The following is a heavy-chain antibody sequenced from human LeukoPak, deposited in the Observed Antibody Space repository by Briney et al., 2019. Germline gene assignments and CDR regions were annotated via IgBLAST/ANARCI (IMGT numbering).Heavy chain of an antibody. J-gene: IGHJ4*02. CDR1: GFTFSSYW. CDR3: ASQFWWAAVAGTTLDY. D-gene: IGHD6-19*01. CDR2: IKEDGREE. V-gene: IGHV3-7*05. Sequence: GGSLRLSCAASGFTFSSYWMSWVRQAPGGGLEWVANIKEDGREEYYVDSVKGRFTISRDNAKISLYLQMNSLRAEDTAVYYCASQFWWAAVAGTTLDYWGQGTLVTVS.